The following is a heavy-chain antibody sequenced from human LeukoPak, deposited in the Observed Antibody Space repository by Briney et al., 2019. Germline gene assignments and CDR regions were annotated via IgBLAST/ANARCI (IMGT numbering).Heavy chain of an antibody. CDR1: GGSVSSGSYY. J-gene: IGHJ4*02. CDR2: IYYSGST. Sequence: SETLSLTCTVSGGSVSSGSYYWSWIRQPPGKGLEWIGYIYYSGSTNYNPSLKSRVTISVDTSKNQFSLKLSSVTAADTAVYYCARSTIVGATYYFDYWGQGTLVTVSS. V-gene: IGHV4-61*01. D-gene: IGHD1-26*01. CDR3: ARSTIVGATYYFDY.